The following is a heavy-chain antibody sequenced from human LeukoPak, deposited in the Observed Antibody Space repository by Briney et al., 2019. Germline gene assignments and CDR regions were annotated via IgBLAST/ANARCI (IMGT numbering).Heavy chain of an antibody. Sequence: GGSLRLSCAASGFTFSNYWMSWVRQAPGKGLEWVANIKEDGSEKHYVDSVKGRFTISRDNAKNSLYLQMNSLRAEDTAVYYCASNGIWGQGTMVTVSS. CDR1: GFTFSNYW. CDR2: IKEDGSEK. V-gene: IGHV3-7*01. J-gene: IGHJ3*02. D-gene: IGHD2-8*01. CDR3: ASNGI.